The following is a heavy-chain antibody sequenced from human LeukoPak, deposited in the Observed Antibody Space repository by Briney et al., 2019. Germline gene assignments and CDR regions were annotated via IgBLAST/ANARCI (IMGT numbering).Heavy chain of an antibody. CDR3: ARLAYYYDNSGYYVYYFDY. J-gene: IGHJ4*02. V-gene: IGHV4-34*01. CDR2: INHSGST. D-gene: IGHD3-22*01. CDR1: GGSFSGYY. Sequence: SETLSLTCAVYGGSFSGYYWSWIRQPPGKGLEWIGEINHSGSTYYNPSLKSRVTISLDTSKNQFSLKLSSVTAADTAVYYCARLAYYYDNSGYYVYYFDYWGQGTLVTVSS.